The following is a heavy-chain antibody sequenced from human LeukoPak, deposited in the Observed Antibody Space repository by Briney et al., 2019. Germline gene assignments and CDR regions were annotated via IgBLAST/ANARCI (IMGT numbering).Heavy chain of an antibody. V-gene: IGHV3-11*04. J-gene: IGHJ4*02. D-gene: IGHD2-2*02. CDR3: ARAYCSSTSCYRWGVFDY. Sequence: GGSLRLSCAASGFTFSDYYMSWIRQAPGKGLEWVSYISSSGSTIYYADSVKGRFTISRDNAKNSLYLQMNSLRAEDTAVYYCARAYCSSTSCYRWGVFDYWGQGTLVTVSS. CDR2: ISSSGSTI. CDR1: GFTFSDYY.